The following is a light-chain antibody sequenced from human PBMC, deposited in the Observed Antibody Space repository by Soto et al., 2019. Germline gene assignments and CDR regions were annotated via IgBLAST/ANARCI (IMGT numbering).Light chain of an antibody. CDR2: GNS. CDR3: QSYDSSLSGYV. V-gene: IGLV1-40*01. Sequence: QXVLTQPPSVSGAPCQRVTISCTGSSSNIGAGYDVHWYQQLPGTAPKLLIYGNSNRPSGVPDRFSGSKSGTSASLAITGLQAEDEADYYCQSYDSSLSGYVFGTGTKVTVL. J-gene: IGLJ1*01. CDR1: SSNIGAGYD.